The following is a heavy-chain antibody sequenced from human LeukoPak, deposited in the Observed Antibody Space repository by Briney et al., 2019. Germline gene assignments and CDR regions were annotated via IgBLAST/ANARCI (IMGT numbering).Heavy chain of an antibody. CDR1: GFSFSGSA. V-gene: IGHV3-73*01. J-gene: IGHJ4*02. CDR3: TPVVGDVVFTNAY. CDR2: IRSKPHNYAT. Sequence: GRSLKLSCAASGFSFSGSAMHWVRQASGKGLEWVGRIRSKPHNYATAYAASVKGRFTLSRDDSENTAFLQMNSLRTEDTAVYYCTPVVGDVVFTNAYWGQGTLVTVSS. D-gene: IGHD2-21*01.